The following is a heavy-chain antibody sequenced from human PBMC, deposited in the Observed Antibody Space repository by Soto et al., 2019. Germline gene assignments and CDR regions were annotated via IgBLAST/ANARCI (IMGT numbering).Heavy chain of an antibody. J-gene: IGHJ3*02. Sequence: QVQLVESGGGLVKPGGSLRLSCAASGFTFSDYYMSWIRQAPGKGLEWVSYISSSGTTIYYADSVKGRFTISRDNAKNSLDLQMNSLRADDTAVYYCARELWSSWSRSEAVDIWGQGSMVTVPS. CDR2: ISSSGTTI. CDR1: GFTFSDYY. D-gene: IGHD6-13*01. V-gene: IGHV3-11*01. CDR3: ARELWSSWSRSEAVDI.